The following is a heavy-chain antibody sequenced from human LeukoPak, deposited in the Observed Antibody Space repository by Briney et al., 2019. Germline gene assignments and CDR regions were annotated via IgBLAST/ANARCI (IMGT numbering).Heavy chain of an antibody. CDR1: GYTFTSYA. Sequence: ASVKVSCKASGYTFTSYAMNWVRQAPGQGLEWMGWINTNTGNPTYAQGFTGRFVFSLDTSVSTAYLQISSLKAEDTAVYYCARDQFAGGYYYDSSGYTTAFDIWGQGTMVSVSS. D-gene: IGHD3-22*01. V-gene: IGHV7-4-1*02. J-gene: IGHJ3*02. CDR2: INTNTGNP. CDR3: ARDQFAGGYYYDSSGYTTAFDI.